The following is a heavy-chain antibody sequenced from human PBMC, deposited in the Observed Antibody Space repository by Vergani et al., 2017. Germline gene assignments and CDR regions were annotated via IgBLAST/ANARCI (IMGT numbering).Heavy chain of an antibody. D-gene: IGHD1-26*01. CDR1: GFTFSSYA. CDR2: VSGNGANT. Sequence: EVQLLESGGGLVQPGGSLRLSCVVSGFTFSSYAMSWVRQAPGKGLEWVSTVSGNGANTYYADSVKGRFTISRDNFKNTLYLQMNSLRAEDTAVYYCAKLLVGATAAFDYWGQGTLVTVSS. CDR3: AKLLVGATAAFDY. J-gene: IGHJ4*02. V-gene: IGHV3-23*01.